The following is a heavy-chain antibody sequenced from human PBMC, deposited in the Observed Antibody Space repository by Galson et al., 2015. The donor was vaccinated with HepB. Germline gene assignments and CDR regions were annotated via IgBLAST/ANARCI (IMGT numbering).Heavy chain of an antibody. J-gene: IGHJ4*02. V-gene: IGHV3-7*03. CDR2: IKQDGSEK. Sequence: SLRLSCAASGFTFSSYWMSWVRQAPGKGLEWVANIKQDGSEKYYVDSVKGRFTISRDNAKNSLYLQMNSLRAEDTAVYYCARDRLTSYYDFWSGYVLDYWGQGTLVTVSS. CDR3: ARDRLTSYYDFWSGYVLDY. D-gene: IGHD3-3*01. CDR1: GFTFSSYW.